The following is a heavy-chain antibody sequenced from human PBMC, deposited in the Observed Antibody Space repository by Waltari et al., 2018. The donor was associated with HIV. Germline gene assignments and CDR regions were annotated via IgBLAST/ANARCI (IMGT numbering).Heavy chain of an antibody. CDR3: ARGRGGPDY. D-gene: IGHD3-10*01. CDR2: IAYDGSEK. J-gene: IGHJ4*02. CDR1: GFTFSSYA. V-gene: IGHV3-30*10. Sequence: QVQLVESGGGVVQPGRSLSLSCAASGFTFSSYAMHWVRQAPGKGLEWVTVIAYDGSEKYYTDSVKGRFTISRDNSKNTLYLQMNSLRPEDTAVYYCARGRGGPDYWGQGTLVTVSS.